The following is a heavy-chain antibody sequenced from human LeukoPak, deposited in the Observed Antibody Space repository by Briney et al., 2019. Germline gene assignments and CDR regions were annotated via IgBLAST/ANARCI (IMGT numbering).Heavy chain of an antibody. D-gene: IGHD3-16*01. J-gene: IGHJ4*02. CDR3: ARLSVGAADY. Sequence: PGGSLRLSCAASGFTFSSYAMHWVRQAPGKGLEGVAVISYDGSNKYYADSVKGRFTISRDNSKNTLYLQMNSLRAEDTAVYYCARLSVGAADYWGQGTLVTVSS. V-gene: IGHV3-30-3*01. CDR1: GFTFSSYA. CDR2: ISYDGSNK.